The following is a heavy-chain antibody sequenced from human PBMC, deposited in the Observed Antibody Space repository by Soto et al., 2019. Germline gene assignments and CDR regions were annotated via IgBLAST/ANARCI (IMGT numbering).Heavy chain of an antibody. CDR2: MNPGSGDT. CDR1: GYSFTNND. Sequence: ASVKVSCKASGYSFTNNDVSWVRQATGQGLEWMGWMNPGSGDTGYAQKFQGRVTMTRDISIATAYMELSSLRSDDTAIYYCARMATFGSLNWFDPWGQGTQVTVSS. D-gene: IGHD3-16*01. CDR3: ARMATFGSLNWFDP. J-gene: IGHJ5*02. V-gene: IGHV1-8*01.